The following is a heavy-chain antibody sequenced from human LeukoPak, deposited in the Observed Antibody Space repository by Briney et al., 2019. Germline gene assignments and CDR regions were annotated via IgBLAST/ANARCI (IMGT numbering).Heavy chain of an antibody. CDR3: ARDGSTFTSGAMDV. CDR2: ASDSGNT. V-gene: IGHV4-61*08. Sequence: SETLSLTCTVSGGSISSVGYYWSWIRQPPGEGLEWIGYASDSGNTNYNPSLKRRVTISVDTSKNQFSLKLSSVTAADTAVYYCARDGSTFTSGAMDVWGRGTTVTVSS. D-gene: IGHD3-3*02. J-gene: IGHJ6*02. CDR1: GGSISSVGYY.